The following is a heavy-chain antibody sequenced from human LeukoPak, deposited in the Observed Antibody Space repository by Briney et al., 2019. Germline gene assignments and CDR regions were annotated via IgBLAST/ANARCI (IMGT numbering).Heavy chain of an antibody. CDR2: INSDGSDT. V-gene: IGHV3-74*01. Sequence: GGSLRLSCAASGFTFGDYAMHWVRQGPGKGLVWVSRINSDGSDTIYADSVRGRFTISRDNAKNTLYLQMNSLRAEDTAVYFCARDRYTGYDFDYWGQGTLVTVSS. CDR1: GFTFGDYA. J-gene: IGHJ4*02. D-gene: IGHD5-12*01. CDR3: ARDRYTGYDFDY.